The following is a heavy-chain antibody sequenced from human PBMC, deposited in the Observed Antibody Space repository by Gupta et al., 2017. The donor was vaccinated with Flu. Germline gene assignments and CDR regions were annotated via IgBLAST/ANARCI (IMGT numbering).Heavy chain of an antibody. CDR3: ARGKWDRYFDL. CDR2: INNNGAT. D-gene: IGHD1-26*01. J-gene: IGHJ4*02. V-gene: IGHV1-2*06. CDR1: GYTFSDHF. Sequence: QVQLVQSGTEVKKPGASVKVSCKASGYTFSDHFLHWVRQAPGQGLEWVGRINNNGATDEGQKFQGRVTVTRDTSINTAYMEVSSLRSDDAAVYLWARGKWDRYFDLWGQGTLVAVSS.